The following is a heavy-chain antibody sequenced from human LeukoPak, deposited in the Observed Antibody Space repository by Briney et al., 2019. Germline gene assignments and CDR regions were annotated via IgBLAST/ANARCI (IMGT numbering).Heavy chain of an antibody. Sequence: PSETLSLTCTVSGGSISSSSYYWGWIRQPPGKGLEWIGSIYYSGSTYYNPSLKSRVTISVDTSKNQFSLKLSSVTAADTAVYYCASLFGYSRGFDYWGQGTLVTVSS. CDR1: GGSISSSSYY. D-gene: IGHD5-18*01. V-gene: IGHV4-39*07. CDR3: ASLFGYSRGFDY. J-gene: IGHJ4*02. CDR2: IYYSGST.